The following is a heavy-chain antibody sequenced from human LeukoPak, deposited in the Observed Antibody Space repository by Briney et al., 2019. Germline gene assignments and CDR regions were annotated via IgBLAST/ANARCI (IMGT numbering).Heavy chain of an antibody. Sequence: SETLSLTCTVSGGSISSYYWSWIRQPPGKGLEWIGYIYYSGSTNYNPSLKSRVTISVDMSKNQFSLRLSSVTAADTAVYFCAREEQSVGPYFDYWGQGILVTVSS. D-gene: IGHD3-10*01. J-gene: IGHJ4*02. V-gene: IGHV4-59*12. CDR1: GGSISSYY. CDR3: AREEQSVGPYFDY. CDR2: IYYSGST.